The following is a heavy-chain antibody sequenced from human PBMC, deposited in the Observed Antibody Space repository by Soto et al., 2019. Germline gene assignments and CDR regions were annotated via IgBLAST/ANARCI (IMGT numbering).Heavy chain of an antibody. CDR3: ARERITYYYDSSGPRWFDP. Sequence: SVKVSCKASGGTFSSYAISWARQAPGQGLEWMGGIIPIFGTANYAQKFQGRVTITADESTSTAYMELSSLRSEDTAVYYCARERITYYYDSSGPRWFDPWGQGTLVTVSS. CDR1: GGTFSSYA. V-gene: IGHV1-69*13. D-gene: IGHD3-22*01. J-gene: IGHJ5*02. CDR2: IIPIFGTA.